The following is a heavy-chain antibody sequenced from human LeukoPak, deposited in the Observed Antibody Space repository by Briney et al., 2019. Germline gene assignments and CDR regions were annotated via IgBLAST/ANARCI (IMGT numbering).Heavy chain of an antibody. D-gene: IGHD3-10*01. CDR2: ISAYNGNT. J-gene: IGHJ4*02. CDR3: ARDLGYYGSGSSPSDY. V-gene: IGHV1-18*01. CDR1: GYTFTTYG. Sequence: ASVKVSYKASGYTFTTYGISWVRQAPGQGLEWMGWISAYNGNTKYAQKLQGRVTMTTDTSTSTAYMELRSLRSDDTAVYYCARDLGYYGSGSSPSDYWGQGTLVTVSS.